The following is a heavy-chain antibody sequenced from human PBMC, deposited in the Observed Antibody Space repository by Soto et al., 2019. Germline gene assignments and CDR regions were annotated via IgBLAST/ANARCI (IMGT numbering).Heavy chain of an antibody. CDR2: IDPSDSYT. CDR3: ARPGWYSSSSFYYYGMDV. Sequence: GESLKISCKGSGYSFTSYWISWVRQMPGKGLEWMGRIDPSDSYTNYSPSFQGHVTISADKSISTAYLQWSSLKASDTAMYYCARPGWYSSSSFYYYGMDVWGQGTTVTVSS. J-gene: IGHJ6*02. V-gene: IGHV5-10-1*01. CDR1: GYSFTSYW. D-gene: IGHD6-6*01.